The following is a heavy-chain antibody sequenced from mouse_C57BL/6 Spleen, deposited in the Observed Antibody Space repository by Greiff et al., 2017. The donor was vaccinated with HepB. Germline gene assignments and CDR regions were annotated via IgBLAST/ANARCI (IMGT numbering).Heavy chain of an antibody. V-gene: IGHV1-55*01. D-gene: IGHD1-1*01. J-gene: IGHJ2*01. CDR1: GYTFTSYW. Sequence: QVQLQQSGAELVKPGASVKMSCKASGYTFTSYWITWVKQRPGQGLEWIGDIYPGSGSTNYNEKFKSKATLTVDTSSSTAYMQLSSLTSEDSAVYYCARVCYGSSLYYFDYWGQGTTLTVSS. CDR3: ARVCYGSSLYYFDY. CDR2: IYPGSGST.